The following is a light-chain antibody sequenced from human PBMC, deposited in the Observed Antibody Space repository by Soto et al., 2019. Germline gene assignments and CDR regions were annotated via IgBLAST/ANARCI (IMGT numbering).Light chain of an antibody. J-gene: IGKJ4*01. CDR1: QNVKTN. CDR2: DAS. V-gene: IGKV3-15*01. CDR3: QQDHNWIT. Sequence: EIVMTQSPDTLSVSPGERFTLSCRASQNVKTNVAWYQQKPGQSPRLLMYDASTRATGIPARFSGSGSGTAVTITISSLQSEDFAVYYCQQDHNWITFGGGTEVEIK.